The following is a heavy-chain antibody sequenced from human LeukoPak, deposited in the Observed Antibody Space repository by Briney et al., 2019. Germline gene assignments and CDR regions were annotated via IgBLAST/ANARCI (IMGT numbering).Heavy chain of an antibody. CDR1: GFTFDNYG. Sequence: GGSLRLSCAASGFTFDNYGMSWVRQAPGKGLEWVSGINWNGGSTGYADSVKGRFTISRDNAKNSLYLQMNSLRAEDTALYYCARIDTYYYDSSPYYSAFDIWGQGTIVTGSS. CDR3: ARIDTYYYDSSPYYSAFDI. J-gene: IGHJ3*02. V-gene: IGHV3-20*04. CDR2: INWNGGST. D-gene: IGHD3-22*01.